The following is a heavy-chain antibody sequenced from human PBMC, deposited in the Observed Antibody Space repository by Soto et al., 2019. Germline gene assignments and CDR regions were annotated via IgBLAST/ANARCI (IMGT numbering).Heavy chain of an antibody. CDR3: ARAPGYYVSTIDS. CDR2: ISSSSSTI. CDR1: GFSFSTYN. Sequence: HPGGSLRLSCAASGFSFSTYNMKWVRQAPGKGLEWVSYISSSSSTIYYADSVKGRFTISRDNAKNSLYLQMNSLRAEDTAVYYCARAPGYYVSTIDSWGQGTLVTVSS. J-gene: IGHJ4*02. D-gene: IGHD3-10*02. V-gene: IGHV3-48*01.